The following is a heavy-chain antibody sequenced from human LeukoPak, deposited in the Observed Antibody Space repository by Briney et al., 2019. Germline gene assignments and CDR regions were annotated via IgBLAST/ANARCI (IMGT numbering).Heavy chain of an antibody. D-gene: IGHD2-15*01. V-gene: IGHV3-23*01. CDR3: AKEAYTTPPNWFDP. J-gene: IGHJ5*02. Sequence: PGGSLRLSCAASGFSFSNYAMSWVRQAPGKGLEWVSTITGSGGGTYYADSVKGRFTISRDNSKSTLYVQMNTLRAEDTAVYYCAKEAYTTPPNWFDPWGQGTLATVSS. CDR2: ITGSGGGT. CDR1: GFSFSNYA.